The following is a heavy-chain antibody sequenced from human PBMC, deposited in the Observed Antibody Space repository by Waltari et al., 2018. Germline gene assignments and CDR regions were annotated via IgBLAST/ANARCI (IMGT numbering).Heavy chain of an antibody. Sequence: QVQLQESGPGLVKPSETLSLTCNVSAGSMSNSYWSWIRQSPGKGLEWMAHIFSTGSTNESPSLRSRVTRALATSRDQVARKGSCVSEADRAVDYCGGGREWGEAGGVVAIGDEAVDGWGRGT. CDR1: AGSMSNSY. J-gene: IGHJ3*01. CDR3: GGGREWGEAGGVVAIGDEAVDG. D-gene: IGHD2-21*01. CDR2: IFSTGST. V-gene: IGHV4-59*01.